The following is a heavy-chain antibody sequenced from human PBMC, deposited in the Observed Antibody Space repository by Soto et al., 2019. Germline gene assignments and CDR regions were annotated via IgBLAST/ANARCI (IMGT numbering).Heavy chain of an antibody. CDR1: GGSISSYY. J-gene: IGHJ3*02. Sequence: QVQLQESGPGLVKSSETLSLTCTVSGGSISSYYWSWIRQPPGKGLEWIGYIYYSGSTNYNPSLKSRVTISVDTSKNQFSLKLSSVTAADTAVYYCARLFGSSWPYDAFDIWGQGTMVTVSS. D-gene: IGHD6-13*01. V-gene: IGHV4-59*08. CDR3: ARLFGSSWPYDAFDI. CDR2: IYYSGST.